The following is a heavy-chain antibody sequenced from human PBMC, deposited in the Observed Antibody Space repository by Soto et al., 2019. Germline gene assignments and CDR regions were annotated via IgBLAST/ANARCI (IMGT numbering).Heavy chain of an antibody. J-gene: IGHJ6*02. CDR2: INAGNGNK. D-gene: IGHD6-6*01. CDR3: ASPISSGLGGYYYYGMDV. Sequence: ASVKVSCKASGYTFTSYAMHWVRQAPGQRLEWMGWINAGNGNKKYSQKFQGRVTITRDTSASTAYMELSSLRSEDTAVYYCASPISSGLGGYYYYGMDVWGQGTTVTVSS. CDR1: GYTFTSYA. V-gene: IGHV1-3*01.